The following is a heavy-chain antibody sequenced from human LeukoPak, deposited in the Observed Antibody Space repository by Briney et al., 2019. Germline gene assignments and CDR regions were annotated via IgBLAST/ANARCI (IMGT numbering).Heavy chain of an antibody. J-gene: IGHJ6*03. D-gene: IGHD3-3*01. CDR2: IKSKTDGGTT. CDR3: TTDLITIFGVAHYMDV. V-gene: IGHV3-15*01. CDR1: GFTFSSYA. Sequence: PGGSLRLSCAASGFTFSSYAMSWVRQAPGKGLEWVGRIKSKTDGGTTDYAAPVKGRFTISRDDSKNTLYLQMNSLKTEDTAVYYCTTDLITIFGVAHYMDVWGKGTTVTVSS.